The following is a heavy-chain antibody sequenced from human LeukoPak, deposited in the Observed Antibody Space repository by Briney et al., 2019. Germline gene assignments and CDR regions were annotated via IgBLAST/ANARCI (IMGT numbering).Heavy chain of an antibody. J-gene: IGHJ4*02. CDR3: ARGRGYCSSSSCYDFDY. V-gene: IGHV5-51*01. Sequence: GESLKISCTGSGYSFTNYWIAWVRQMPGKGLEWMGIIYPGDSDTTYSPSFQGQVTISADKSITTTYLQWSRLEASDTAVYYCARGRGYCSSSSCYDFDYWGQGSLVTVSS. CDR1: GYSFTNYW. D-gene: IGHD2-2*01. CDR2: IYPGDSDT.